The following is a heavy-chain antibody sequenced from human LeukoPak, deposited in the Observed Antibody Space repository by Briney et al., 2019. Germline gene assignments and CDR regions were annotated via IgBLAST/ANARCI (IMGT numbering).Heavy chain of an antibody. CDR1: GGSISRSF. V-gene: IGHV4-4*07. CDR2: IYSSGNT. CDR3: ARDLGAAAGFFDY. D-gene: IGHD6-13*01. Sequence: PSETLSLTCTVSGGSISRSFWSWVRQPTGKGLEWIGRIYSSGNTNYNPSLKSRVTISVDTSKNQFSLKLSSVTAADTAVYYCARDLGAAAGFFDYWGQGTLVTVSS. J-gene: IGHJ4*02.